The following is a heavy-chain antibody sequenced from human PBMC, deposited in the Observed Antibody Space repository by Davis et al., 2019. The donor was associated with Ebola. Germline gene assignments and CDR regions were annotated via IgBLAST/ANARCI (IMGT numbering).Heavy chain of an antibody. CDR3: ARVGYYYDSSGYHAGGMDV. D-gene: IGHD3-22*01. Sequence: MPSETLSLTCPVSGGSMSSYYWSWIRQPPGKGLEWIGYIYYIGTTNSGSTHYNPSPKSRAPISLDTSKSQFPLKLNSVTAADTAVYYCARVGYYYDSSGYHAGGMDVWGKGTTVTVSS. CDR2: IYYIGTTNSGST. CDR1: GGSMSSYY. V-gene: IGHV4-59*01. J-gene: IGHJ6*04.